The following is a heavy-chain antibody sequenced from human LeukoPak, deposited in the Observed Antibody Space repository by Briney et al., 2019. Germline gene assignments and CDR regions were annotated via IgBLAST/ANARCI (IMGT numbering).Heavy chain of an antibody. CDR3: ARGARITMVRGVIISPGYYYYMDV. Sequence: ASVKVSCKASGYTFTGYYMHWVRQAPGQGLEWMGIINPSGGSTSYAQKFQGRVTMTRDTSTSTAYMELRSLRSDDTAVYYCARGARITMVRGVIISPGYYYYMDVWGKGTTVTVSS. J-gene: IGHJ6*03. CDR2: INPSGGST. V-gene: IGHV1-46*01. CDR1: GYTFTGYY. D-gene: IGHD3-10*01.